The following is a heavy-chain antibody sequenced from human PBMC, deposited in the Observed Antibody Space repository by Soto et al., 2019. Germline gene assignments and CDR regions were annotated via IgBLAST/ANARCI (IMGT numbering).Heavy chain of an antibody. V-gene: IGHV3-53*01. CDR1: GFTVSSNY. CDR3: ARRLSGYVFDP. J-gene: IGHJ5*02. CDR2: IYSGDST. D-gene: IGHD3-22*01. Sequence: GGSLRLSCAASGFTVSSNYMSWVRQAPGKGLEWISVIYSGDSTYYVDSVKGRFTISRDNSKNTLYLQMNSLRAEDTAVYYCARRLSGYVFDPWGQGTLVTVSS.